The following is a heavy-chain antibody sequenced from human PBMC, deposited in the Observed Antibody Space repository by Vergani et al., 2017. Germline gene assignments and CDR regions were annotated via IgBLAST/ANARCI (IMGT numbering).Heavy chain of an antibody. CDR3: ARVRQGYCGGDCYYDAFDS. CDR1: GGSISSYY. V-gene: IGHV4-59*01. Sequence: QVQLQESGPGLVKPSETLSLTCTVSGGSISSYYWSWIRQPPGKGLEWIGYIYYSGSTNYNPSLKSRVTISVVTSKNQFSLKLSSVDAADTAVYYCARVRQGYCGGDCYYDAFDSWGQGTMVTVSS. J-gene: IGHJ3*02. D-gene: IGHD2-21*01. CDR2: IYYSGST.